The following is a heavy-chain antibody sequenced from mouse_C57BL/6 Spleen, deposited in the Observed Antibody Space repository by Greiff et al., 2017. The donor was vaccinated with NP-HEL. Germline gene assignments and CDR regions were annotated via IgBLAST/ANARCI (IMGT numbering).Heavy chain of an antibody. J-gene: IGHJ4*01. Sequence: QVQLQQPGAELVKPGASVKLSCKASGYTFTSYWMQWVKQRPGQGLEWIGEIDPSDSYTNYNQKFKGKATLTVDTSSSTAYMQLSSLTSEDSAVYYCAKAYGSSLAMDYWGQGTSVTVSS. CDR2: IDPSDSYT. CDR3: AKAYGSSLAMDY. V-gene: IGHV1-50*01. CDR1: GYTFTSYW. D-gene: IGHD1-1*01.